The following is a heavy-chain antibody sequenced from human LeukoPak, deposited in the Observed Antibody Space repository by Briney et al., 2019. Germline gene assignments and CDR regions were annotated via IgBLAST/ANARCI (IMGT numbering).Heavy chain of an antibody. CDR3: AKMGSDYSGYDALDI. J-gene: IGHJ3*02. Sequence: GGSLRLSCAASGFTFSSYALSWVRQAPGKGLEWVSGISGSASTTYDADSVKGRFTISRDNSKNTLYLQMNSLRADDTAVYYCAKMGSDYSGYDALDIWGQGTMVTVSS. CDR2: ISGSASTT. CDR1: GFTFSSYA. V-gene: IGHV3-23*01. D-gene: IGHD3-10*01.